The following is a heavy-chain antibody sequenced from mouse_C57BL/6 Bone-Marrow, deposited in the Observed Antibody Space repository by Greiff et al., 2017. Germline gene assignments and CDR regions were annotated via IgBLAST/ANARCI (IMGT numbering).Heavy chain of an antibody. CDR3: ARLEFDGSSGDWYFDV. CDR2: IYPRDGST. J-gene: IGHJ1*03. Sequence: QVQLKESGPELVKPGASVKLSCKASGYTFTSYDINWVKQRPGPGLEWIGWIYPRDGSTKYNEKFKGKATLTVDTSSSTAYMERHSLTSEDSAVYFCARLEFDGSSGDWYFDVWGTGTTVTVSS. D-gene: IGHD1-1*01. V-gene: IGHV1-85*01. CDR1: GYTFTSYD.